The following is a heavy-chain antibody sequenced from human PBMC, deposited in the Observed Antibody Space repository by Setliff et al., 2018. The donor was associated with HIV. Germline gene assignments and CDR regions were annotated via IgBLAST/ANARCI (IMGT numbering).Heavy chain of an antibody. CDR1: GYFINIGHY. CDR2: IYHSGGT. V-gene: IGHV4-38-2*02. CDR3: ATDTSISWFYH. Sequence: SETLSLTCRVSGYFINIGHYCGWLRQSPGKGLEWIGTIYHSGGTYYNPCLKSRVTISVDTSNNQFSLRLNSVTAADTAVYYCATDTSISWFYHWGQGTLVTVSS. D-gene: IGHD1-1*01. J-gene: IGHJ5*01.